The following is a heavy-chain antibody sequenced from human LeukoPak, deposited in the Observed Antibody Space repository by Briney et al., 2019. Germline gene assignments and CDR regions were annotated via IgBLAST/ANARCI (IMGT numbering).Heavy chain of an antibody. CDR2: LNRGRT. CDR3: VKEVPTYGYFDY. D-gene: IGHD2-21*01. V-gene: IGHV3-23*01. J-gene: IGHJ4*02. CDR1: GFTFSNYA. Sequence: GGSLRLSCVASGFTFSNYAMSWVRQAPGRGLEWIAALNRGRTFFQDSVRGRCTISRDNSKNTQYLQLNSLTGDDTAVYFCVKEVPTYGYFDYWGRGTLVTVSS.